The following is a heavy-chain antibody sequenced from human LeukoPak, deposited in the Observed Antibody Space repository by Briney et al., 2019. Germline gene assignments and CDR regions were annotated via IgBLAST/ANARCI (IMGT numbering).Heavy chain of an antibody. V-gene: IGHV3-7*01. D-gene: IGHD3-9*01. CDR1: GFTFNNYW. CDR3: ARDFGTTGYDLYDY. Sequence: GGSLRLSCAASGFTFNNYWMSWVRQAPGKGLEWVANINQGGNEKYYVDSVRDRFTISRDNAKNSLYLQMNSLRDEDTSVYYCARDFGTTGYDLYDYWGQGTLVTVSS. CDR2: INQGGNEK. J-gene: IGHJ4*02.